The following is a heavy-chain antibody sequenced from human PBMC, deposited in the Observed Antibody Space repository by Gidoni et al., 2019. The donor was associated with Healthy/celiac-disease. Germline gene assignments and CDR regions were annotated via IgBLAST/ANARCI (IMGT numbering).Heavy chain of an antibody. CDR3: ATPLGGYCSSTSCYFAFDI. V-gene: IGHV4-39*01. CDR2: IYYSGST. D-gene: IGHD2-2*01. Sequence: LQLQESGPGLVKPSETLSLTCTVSGGSISSSRYYWGWIRQPPGKGLEWIGSIYYSGSTYYNPSLKSRVTISVDTSKNQFSLKLSSVTAADTAVYYCATPLGGYCSSTSCYFAFDIWGQGTMVTVSS. J-gene: IGHJ3*02. CDR1: GGSISSSRYY.